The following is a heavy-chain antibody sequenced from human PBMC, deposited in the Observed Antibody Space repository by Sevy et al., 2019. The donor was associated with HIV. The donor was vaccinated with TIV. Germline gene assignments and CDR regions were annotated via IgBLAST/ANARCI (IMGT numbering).Heavy chain of an antibody. J-gene: IGHJ4*02. V-gene: IGHV4-4*02. Sequence: SETLSLTCAVSGGSISSSNCWSWVRQPPGEGLEWIGEIYHSGSTNYNPSLKGRVTISVDKSKNQFSLKLSSVTAADTAVYYCARDRGSMITFGGVIVITHYFDYWGQGTLVTVSS. CDR2: IYHSGST. CDR3: ARDRGSMITFGGVIVITHYFDY. CDR1: GGSISSSNC. D-gene: IGHD3-16*02.